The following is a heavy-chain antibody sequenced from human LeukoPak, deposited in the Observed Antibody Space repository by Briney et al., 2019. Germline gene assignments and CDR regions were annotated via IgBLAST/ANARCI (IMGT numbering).Heavy chain of an antibody. CDR3: ARHGGGWSYDY. CDR2: IPYDGSNK. Sequence: GGSLRLSCAASGFTFGSYAMHWVRQAPGKGLEWVAVIPYDGSNKYYADSVKGRFTISRDDSKNTLYLQMNSLRAEDTAVYYCARHGGGWSYDYWDQGTLVSVSS. D-gene: IGHD6-19*01. J-gene: IGHJ4*02. CDR1: GFTFGSYA. V-gene: IGHV3-30-3*01.